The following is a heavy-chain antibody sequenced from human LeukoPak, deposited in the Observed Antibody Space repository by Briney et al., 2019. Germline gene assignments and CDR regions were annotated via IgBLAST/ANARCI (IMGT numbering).Heavy chain of an antibody. Sequence: PSETLSLTCTVSAYSISSGYYWGWIRQPPGQGLEWIGSIYHSGITYYNSSLKSRVTISVDTSKKQFSLKLSSVTAADTAVYYCAIDRGGSGWYFWGQGTLVTVSS. CDR3: AIDRGGSGWYF. CDR2: IYHSGIT. D-gene: IGHD6-19*01. J-gene: IGHJ4*02. CDR1: AYSISSGYY. V-gene: IGHV4-38-2*02.